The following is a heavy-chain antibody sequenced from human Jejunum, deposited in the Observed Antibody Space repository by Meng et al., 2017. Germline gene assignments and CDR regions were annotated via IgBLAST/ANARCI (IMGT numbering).Heavy chain of an antibody. CDR1: GFSFSYYE. CDR2: ITSSSSTI. CDR3: ARDSGRVA. J-gene: IGHJ4*02. V-gene: IGHV3-48*03. D-gene: IGHD3-10*01. Sequence: GESLKISCAASGFSFSYYEMNWVRQAPGKGLEWISYITSSSSTIYYADSVEGRFTISRDNAKQSLYLQMTGLRVEDTAVYYCARDSGRVAWGQGTLVTVSS.